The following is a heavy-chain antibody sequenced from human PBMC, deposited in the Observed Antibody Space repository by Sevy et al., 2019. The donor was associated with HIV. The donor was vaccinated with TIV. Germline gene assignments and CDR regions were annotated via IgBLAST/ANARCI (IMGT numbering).Heavy chain of an antibody. D-gene: IGHD1-1*01. V-gene: IGHV3-23*01. CDR3: AKVGLDGFDP. CDR2: ISPSGGST. Sequence: GGSLRLSCAASGFTFLSYALSWVRQAPGKGLEWVSAISPSGGSTYYADSVKGRFTISRDNSKNTVDLQLNSPRAEDTAVYYCAKVGLDGFDPWGQGTLVTVSS. J-gene: IGHJ5*02. CDR1: GFTFLSYA.